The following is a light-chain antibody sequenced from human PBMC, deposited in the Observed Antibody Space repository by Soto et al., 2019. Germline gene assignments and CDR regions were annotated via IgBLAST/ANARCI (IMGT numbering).Light chain of an antibody. CDR3: QXXNSYLLT. J-gene: IGKJ4*01. V-gene: IGKV1-5*03. CDR1: QSISSW. Sequence: DIQMTQSPSTLSASVGDRVTITCRASQSISSWLAWYQQKPGKAPKLLIYKASSLESGVPSRFSGSGSGTEFTLTISSLQPDXXATXYXQXXNSYLLTFGGGTKVEIK. CDR2: KAS.